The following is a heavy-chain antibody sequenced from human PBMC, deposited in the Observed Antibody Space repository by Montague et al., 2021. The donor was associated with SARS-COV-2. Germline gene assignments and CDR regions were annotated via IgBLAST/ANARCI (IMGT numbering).Heavy chain of an antibody. CDR3: ARDGQIRFLEWLHNWFGP. D-gene: IGHD3-3*01. CDR2: ISSSSSYI. CDR1: GFTFSSYS. Sequence: SLRLSCAASGFTFSSYSMNWVRQAPGKGLEWVSSISSSSSYIYYADSVKGRFTISRDNAKNSLYLQMNSLRAEDTAVYYCARDGQIRFLEWLHNWFGPWGQGTLVTVSS. J-gene: IGHJ5*02. V-gene: IGHV3-21*01.